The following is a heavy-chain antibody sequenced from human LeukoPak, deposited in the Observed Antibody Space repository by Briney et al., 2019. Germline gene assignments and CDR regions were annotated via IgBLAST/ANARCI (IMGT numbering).Heavy chain of an antibody. J-gene: IGHJ6*02. D-gene: IGHD3-10*01. CDR1: GFIFTDYW. CDR3: AKVKDYYGSGRIYYGMDV. CDR2: ISGSGGST. Sequence: GGSMRLSCAASGFIFTDYWMHWVRQAPGKGLEWVSAISGSGGSTYYADSVKGRFTISRDNSKNTLYLQMNSLRAEDTAVYYCAKVKDYYGSGRIYYGMDVWGQGTTVTVSS. V-gene: IGHV3-23*01.